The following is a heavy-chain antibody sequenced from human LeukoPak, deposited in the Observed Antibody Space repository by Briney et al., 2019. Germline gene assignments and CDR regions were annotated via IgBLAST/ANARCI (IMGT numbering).Heavy chain of an antibody. D-gene: IGHD6-19*01. J-gene: IGHJ5*02. Sequence: GGSLRLSCAASGFTFSSYWMHWVRQAPGKGLVWVSRINSDGSSTSYADSVKGRFTISRDNAKNSLYLQMNSLRAEDTAVYYCARDNARIAVAGTALWFDPWGQGTLVTVSS. V-gene: IGHV3-74*01. CDR1: GFTFSSYW. CDR2: INSDGSST. CDR3: ARDNARIAVAGTALWFDP.